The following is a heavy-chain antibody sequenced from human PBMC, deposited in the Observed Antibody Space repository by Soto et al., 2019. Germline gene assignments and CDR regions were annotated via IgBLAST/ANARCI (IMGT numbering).Heavy chain of an antibody. CDR3: ARDPRTYEYGMHR. D-gene: IGHD3-10*01. Sequence: VGSLRLSCASSVFTFTNYWMHCVRQSPGKGLVWVSRISSDGTSTTYADSVKGRFTISRDNAKNTLYLQVNSLRAEDTAVYYWARDPRTYEYGMHRWRQGSTVALAS. CDR1: VFTFTNYW. CDR2: ISSDGTST. V-gene: IGHV3-74*01. J-gene: IGHJ6*02.